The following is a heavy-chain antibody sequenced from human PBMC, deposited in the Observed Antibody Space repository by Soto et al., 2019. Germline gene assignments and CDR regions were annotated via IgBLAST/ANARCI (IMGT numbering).Heavy chain of an antibody. CDR2: ISYDGTDK. CDR1: GFTFSTYA. D-gene: IGHD1-26*01. V-gene: IGHV3-30*04. J-gene: IGHJ5*02. CDR3: ARGTGSYDPFNWFDP. Sequence: PGGSLRLSCAASGFTFSTYAMHWVRQAPGKGLEWVAVISYDGTDKYYADSAKGRFTISRDNSKNTLSLQMNSLRVEDTAVYYCARGTGSYDPFNWFDPWGQGTLVTVSS.